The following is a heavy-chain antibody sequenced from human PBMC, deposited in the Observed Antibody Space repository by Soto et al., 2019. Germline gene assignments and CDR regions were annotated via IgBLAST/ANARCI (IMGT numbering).Heavy chain of an antibody. CDR1: GFAFSAFY. Sequence: GGSRRFPCTASGFAFSAFYMSWTRQAPGKGLEWISYISGGGTTVFYAGSVKGRFTISRDNAQKSLYLQMDSLTSADTAIYYCARDREPAVYHGMAVWGKGTRVTAPQ. V-gene: IGHV3-11*01. CDR3: ARDREPAVYHGMAV. J-gene: IGHJ6*04. CDR2: ISGGGTTV.